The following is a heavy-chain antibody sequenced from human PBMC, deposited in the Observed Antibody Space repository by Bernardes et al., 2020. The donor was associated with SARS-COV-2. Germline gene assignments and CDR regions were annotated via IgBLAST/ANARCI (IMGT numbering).Heavy chain of an antibody. V-gene: IGHV3-23*01. Sequence: GGSLRLSCAASGFTFTYYAMSWVRQAPGKGLECVSYISENGATTEYADSVKGRFTVSRDNSKNTLFLQMNSLRAEDTAVYYCARFLAFLFRGRYYGMDVWGQGTTVTVSS. CDR2: ISENGATT. CDR1: GFTFTYYA. J-gene: IGHJ6*02. D-gene: IGHD3-3*01. CDR3: ARFLAFLFRGRYYGMDV.